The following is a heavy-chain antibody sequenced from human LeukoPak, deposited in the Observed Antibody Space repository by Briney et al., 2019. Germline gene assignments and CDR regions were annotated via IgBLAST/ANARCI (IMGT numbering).Heavy chain of an antibody. J-gene: IGHJ4*02. V-gene: IGHV4-39*01. CDR1: GGSISSSCYY. CDR3: ARHSPVGIYYFDY. CDR2: IYYSGST. Sequence: SETLSLTCTVSGGSISSSCYYWGWIRQPPGKGLEWIGSIYYSGSTYYNPSLKSRVTISVDTSKNQFSLKLSSVTAADTAVYYCARHSPVGIYYFDYWGQGTLVTVSS. D-gene: IGHD1-26*01.